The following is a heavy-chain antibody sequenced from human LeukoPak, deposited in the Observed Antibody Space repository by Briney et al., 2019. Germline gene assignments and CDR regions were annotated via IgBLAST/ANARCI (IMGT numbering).Heavy chain of an antibody. CDR3: ATPYYYGSGSYWPFDY. CDR2: IRYDGSDK. D-gene: IGHD3-10*01. CDR1: EFTFSSYG. V-gene: IGHV3-30*02. J-gene: IGHJ4*02. Sequence: GGSLRLSCAASEFTFSSYGMHWVRQAPGKGLEWVAFIRYDGSDKYYADSVKGRFTISRDNSKNTLYLQMNSLRVEDTAVYYCATPYYYGSGSYWPFDYWGQGTLVTVSS.